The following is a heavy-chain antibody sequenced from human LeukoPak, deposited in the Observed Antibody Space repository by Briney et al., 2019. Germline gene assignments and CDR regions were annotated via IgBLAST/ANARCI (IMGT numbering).Heavy chain of an antibody. Sequence: ASVKAPCNASGYTFTGYYMQWVRQAPGQRLQSMGWINPNSGGTNYAQKFQGRVTMTRDTSISTAYMELSRLRSDDTAVYYCASPLYSSSGDYWGQGTLVTVSS. CDR1: GYTFTGYY. J-gene: IGHJ4*02. CDR3: ASPLYSSSGDY. D-gene: IGHD6-13*01. CDR2: INPNSGGT. V-gene: IGHV1-2*02.